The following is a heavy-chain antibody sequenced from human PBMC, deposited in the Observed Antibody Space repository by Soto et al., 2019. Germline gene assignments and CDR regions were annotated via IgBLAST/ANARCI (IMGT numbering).Heavy chain of an antibody. CDR3: ARVEGRSSWFSTVHYGMDV. V-gene: IGHV4-59*01. CDR1: GGSISSYY. CDR2: IYYSGST. Sequence: PSETLSLTCTVSGGSISSYYWSWIRQPPGKGLEWIGYIYYSGSTNYNPSLKSRVTISVDTSKNQFSLKLSSVTAADTAVYYCARVEGRSSWFSTVHYGMDVWGEGTTVTV. D-gene: IGHD6-13*01. J-gene: IGHJ6*02.